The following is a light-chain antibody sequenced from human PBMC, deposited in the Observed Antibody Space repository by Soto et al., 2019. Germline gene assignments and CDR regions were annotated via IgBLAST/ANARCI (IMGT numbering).Light chain of an antibody. V-gene: IGLV2-14*03. J-gene: IGLJ3*02. CDR2: DVS. CDR3: SSFTDTGTVM. CDR1: SSDVGAYHS. Sequence: QSALTQPASVSGSPGQSFTISCTGTSSDVGAYHSVSWYQQHPGKAPKLIIFDVSNRPSGVSDRFSGSKSGNTASLTISGLQAEEEADYYCSSFTDTGTVMFGGGTKVTVL.